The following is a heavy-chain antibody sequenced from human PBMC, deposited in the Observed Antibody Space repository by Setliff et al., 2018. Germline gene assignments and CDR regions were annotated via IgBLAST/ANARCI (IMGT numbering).Heavy chain of an antibody. J-gene: IGHJ4*02. CDR1: GFSISSGYY. V-gene: IGHV4-38-2*02. Sequence: PSETLSLTCAVSGFSISSGYYWGWIRQPPGKGLEWIVNIHHSGKAYYNPSLKSRVTMSVDTSKSHVSLKLSSVTAADAAVYFCARESATIGEFPLYYFDKWGQGIPVTVSS. CDR3: ARESATIGEFPLYYFDK. CDR2: IHHSGKA. D-gene: IGHD3-10*01.